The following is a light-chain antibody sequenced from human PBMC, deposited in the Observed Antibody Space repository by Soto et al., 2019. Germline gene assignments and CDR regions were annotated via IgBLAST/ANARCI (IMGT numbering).Light chain of an antibody. CDR2: GAS. Sequence: EIVMTQFPATLSVSPGERATLSCRASQSVSSNLAWYQQKPGQAPRLLIYGASTRATGIPDRFSGSGSGTEFTLTISSLQSEDFVVYSCQQYNNWPRTFVQGTKVEIK. J-gene: IGKJ1*01. CDR1: QSVSSN. V-gene: IGKV3-15*01. CDR3: QQYNNWPRT.